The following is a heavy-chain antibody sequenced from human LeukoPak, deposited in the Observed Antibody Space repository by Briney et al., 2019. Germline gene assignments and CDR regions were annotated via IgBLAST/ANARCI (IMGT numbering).Heavy chain of an antibody. D-gene: IGHD5-18*01. CDR2: VDHTGST. CDR3: ARGYKHGYSYAVGY. CDR1: DDSITMYY. Sequence: SETLSLTCTVSDDSITMYYWTWIRQPPGKGLEWIGYVDHTGSTKFNPSLNGRVSISRDTSNNFFSLRLRSVTAADTAVYYCARGYKHGYSYAVGYWGQGTLVTVSS. V-gene: IGHV4-59*01. J-gene: IGHJ4*02.